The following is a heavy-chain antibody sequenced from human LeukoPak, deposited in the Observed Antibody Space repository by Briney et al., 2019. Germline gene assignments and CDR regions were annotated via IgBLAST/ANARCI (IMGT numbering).Heavy chain of an antibody. J-gene: IGHJ6*02. Sequence: SSVKVSCKASGYTFTSYVISWVRQAPGQGLEWMGWISAYNGNTNYAQKLQGRVTMTTDTSTSTDYMELRSLRSDDTAVYYCARIPTGGFLEWSYYYYYGMDVWGQGTTVTVSS. CDR1: GYTFTSYV. V-gene: IGHV1-18*01. CDR2: ISAYNGNT. CDR3: ARIPTGGFLEWSYYYYYGMDV. D-gene: IGHD3-3*01.